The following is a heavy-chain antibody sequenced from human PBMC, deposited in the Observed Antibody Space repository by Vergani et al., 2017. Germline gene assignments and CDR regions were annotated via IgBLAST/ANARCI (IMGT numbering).Heavy chain of an antibody. CDR1: GGSISSGGYS. D-gene: IGHD6-6*01. CDR2: IYHSGST. J-gene: IGHJ4*02. V-gene: IGHV4-30-2*01. CDR3: AREYEAARQRGVDY. Sequence: QLQLQESGSGLVKPSQTLSLTCAVSGGSISSGGYSWSWIRQPPGKGLEWIGYIYHSGSTYYNPSLKSRVTISVDTSKNQFSLKLSSVTAADTAVYYCAREYEAARQRGVDYWGQGTLVTVSS.